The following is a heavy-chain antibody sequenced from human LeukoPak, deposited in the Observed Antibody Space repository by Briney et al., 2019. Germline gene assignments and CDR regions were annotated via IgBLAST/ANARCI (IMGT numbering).Heavy chain of an antibody. CDR1: GFGLSDDS. CDR3: ARDSDFSSDY. D-gene: IGHD3-3*01. V-gene: IGHV3-11*04. CDR2: ISTSGGTV. Sequence: GGSLRLSCAASGFGLSDDSMSWIRQAPGKGLEWVSYISTSGGTVYYADSVKGRFTISRDNAKNSLYLQMNSLRAEDTAVYYCARDSDFSSDYWGQGTLVTVSS. J-gene: IGHJ4*02.